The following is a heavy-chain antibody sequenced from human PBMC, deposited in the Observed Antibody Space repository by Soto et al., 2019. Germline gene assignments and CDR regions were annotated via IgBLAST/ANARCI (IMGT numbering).Heavy chain of an antibody. J-gene: IGHJ4*02. D-gene: IGHD3-10*01. CDR1: GFTFSSYW. V-gene: IGHV3-7*01. Sequence: GGSLRLSCAASGFTFSSYWMSWVRQAPGKGLEWVANIKQDGSEKYYVDSVKGRFTISRDNAKNSLYLQMNSLRAEDTAVYYCARVLGGAWFSYYFDYWGQGTLVTVSS. CDR3: ARVLGGAWFSYYFDY. CDR2: IKQDGSEK.